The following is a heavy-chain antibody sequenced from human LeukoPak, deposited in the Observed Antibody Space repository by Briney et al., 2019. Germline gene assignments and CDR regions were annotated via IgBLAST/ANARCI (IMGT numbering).Heavy chain of an antibody. CDR1: GYTFTSYY. V-gene: IGHV1-46*01. D-gene: IGHD3-10*01. CDR3: ARDSGTTGEVKFDP. J-gene: IGHJ5*02. CDR2: INPSGGST. Sequence: ASVEVSCKASGYTFTSYYMHWVRQAPGQGLEWMGIINPSGGSTSYAQKFQGRVTMTRDTSKNQFSLKLRSVTAADTAVYYCARDSGTTGEVKFDPWGQGTLVTVSS.